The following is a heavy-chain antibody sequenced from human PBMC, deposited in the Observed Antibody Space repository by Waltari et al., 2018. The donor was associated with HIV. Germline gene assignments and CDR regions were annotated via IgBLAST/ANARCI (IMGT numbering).Heavy chain of an antibody. Sequence: EVQLVESGGDLVQPGGSLRLSCAASGFRFSVHWMHWVRQVPGKGLVWVARIDSAGSRISYADSVKGRFSISRDNAENTLYLQMNSLRVEDTAVYYCVRDGMVATFDHWGQGTLVTVSS. CDR1: GFRFSVHW. D-gene: IGHD5-12*01. J-gene: IGHJ4*02. CDR3: VRDGMVATFDH. CDR2: IDSAGSRI. V-gene: IGHV3-74*01.